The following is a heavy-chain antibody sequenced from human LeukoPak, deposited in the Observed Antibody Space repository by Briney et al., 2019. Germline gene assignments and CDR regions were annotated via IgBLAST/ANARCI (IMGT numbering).Heavy chain of an antibody. Sequence: GGSLILSCAAPGYTFSSYAISSVRQAPGKGLEWVSAISGSGGITYYADSVKGRFTISRDNSKNTLYLQMNSLRAEHTAVYYCATDTGSYDSSGYYSRFDYWGQGTLVTVSS. J-gene: IGHJ4*02. CDR1: GYTFSSYA. V-gene: IGHV3-23*01. CDR3: ATDTGSYDSSGYYSRFDY. D-gene: IGHD3-22*01. CDR2: ISGSGGIT.